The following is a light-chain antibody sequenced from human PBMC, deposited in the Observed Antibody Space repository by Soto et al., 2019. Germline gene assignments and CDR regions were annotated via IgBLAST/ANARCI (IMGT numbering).Light chain of an antibody. CDR3: GTWDSGLSGVV. J-gene: IGLJ2*01. CDR2: DNN. CDR1: SSNIESNY. V-gene: IGLV1-51*01. Sequence: QSVLTQPPSVSAAPGQKVTISCSGSSSNIESNYVSWYQQVPGTAPKLLIHDNNQRPSGVPDRFSGSKSGTSATLGITGLQTGDEADYYCGTWDSGLSGVVFGGGTKLNVL.